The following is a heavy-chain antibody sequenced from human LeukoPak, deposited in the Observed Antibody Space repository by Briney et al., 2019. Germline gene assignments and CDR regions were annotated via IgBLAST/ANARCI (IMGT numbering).Heavy chain of an antibody. CDR3: AKRDSTGWYSDY. V-gene: IGHV3-23*01. D-gene: IGHD6-19*01. CDR2: ISGSGVST. CDR1: GFTFSSYA. Sequence: GGSLRLSCAGSGFTFSSYAMNWVRQAPGKGLEWVSTISGSGVSTYYADSVKGRFTISRDNSKNTLYLQMKSLRAEDTAVYYCAKRDSTGWYSDYWGQGTLVTVSS. J-gene: IGHJ4*02.